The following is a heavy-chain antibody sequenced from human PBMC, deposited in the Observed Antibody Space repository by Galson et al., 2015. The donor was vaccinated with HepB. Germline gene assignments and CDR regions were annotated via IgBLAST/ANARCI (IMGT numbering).Heavy chain of an antibody. Sequence: SVKVSCKVSGYTLAELSMHWVRQAPGKGLEWMGGFDPEDGETIYAQKFQGRVTMTEDTSTDTAYMELSSLISEDTAVYYCATLSYGSGSYYYGYWGQGTLVTVSS. V-gene: IGHV1-24*01. CDR1: GYTLAELS. J-gene: IGHJ4*02. CDR2: FDPEDGET. CDR3: ATLSYGSGSYYYGY. D-gene: IGHD3-10*01.